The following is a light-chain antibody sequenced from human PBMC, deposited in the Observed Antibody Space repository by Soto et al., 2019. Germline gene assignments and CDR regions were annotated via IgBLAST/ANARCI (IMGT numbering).Light chain of an antibody. CDR3: QQRSNWRGT. J-gene: IGKJ5*01. CDR2: DAS. Sequence: EIVLTQSPGTLSLSPGETATLSCRASQSVSSYLAWYQQKPGQAPRLLIYDASNRATGIPARFSGSGSGTDFTLTISSLEPEDFAVYYCQQRSNWRGTFGQGTRLEI. CDR1: QSVSSY. V-gene: IGKV3-11*01.